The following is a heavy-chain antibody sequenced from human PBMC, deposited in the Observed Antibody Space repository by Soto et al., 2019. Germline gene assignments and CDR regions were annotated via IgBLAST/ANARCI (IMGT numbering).Heavy chain of an antibody. CDR3: ATHLGYCSSTSCYGWDLYYYYYMDV. CDR1: GFTFSSYS. J-gene: IGHJ6*03. D-gene: IGHD2-2*01. CDR2: ISSSSSYI. V-gene: IGHV3-21*01. Sequence: GGSLRLSCAASGFTFSSYSMNWVRQAPGKGLEWVSSISSSSSYIYYADSVKGRFTISRDNAKNSLYLQMNSLRAEDTAVYYCATHLGYCSSTSCYGWDLYYYYYMDVWGKGTTVTVSS.